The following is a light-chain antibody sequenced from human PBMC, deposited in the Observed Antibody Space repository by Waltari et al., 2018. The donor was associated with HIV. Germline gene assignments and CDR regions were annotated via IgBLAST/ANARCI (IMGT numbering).Light chain of an antibody. CDR1: TRDVGGYNY. CDR2: EVS. Sequence: QSALTQPPSASGSPGQSVTISCTGTTRDVGGYNYVSWYQQHPGKAPKLMIYEVSKRPSGVPDRFSGSKSGNTSSLTVSGLQAEDEAEYYCSSYTGSNNLVVFGGGTKLTVL. V-gene: IGLV2-8*01. J-gene: IGLJ3*02. CDR3: SSYTGSNNLVV.